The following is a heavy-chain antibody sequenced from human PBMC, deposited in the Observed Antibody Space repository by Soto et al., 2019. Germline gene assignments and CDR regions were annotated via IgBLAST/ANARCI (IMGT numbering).Heavy chain of an antibody. D-gene: IGHD3-22*01. V-gene: IGHV1-69*06. CDR2: IIPIFGTA. J-gene: IGHJ2*01. CDR1: EDTFRNYA. CDR3: ASTKYDSSAYYYCYLGL. Sequence: SVKVSCKASEDTFRNYAISWVRQAPGQGLEWMGGIIPIFGTANYAQKFQGRVTITADTSANTVYLELSSLRSEDTAVYYCASTKYDSSAYYYCYLGLSGRCTLVTFCS.